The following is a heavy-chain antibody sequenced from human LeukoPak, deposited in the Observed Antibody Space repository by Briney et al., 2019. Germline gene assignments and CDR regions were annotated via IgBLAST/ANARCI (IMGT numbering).Heavy chain of an antibody. D-gene: IGHD3-3*01. CDR3: ATIEAVRFQY. CDR2: IKQDESEK. CDR1: GFTFRSYG. J-gene: IGHJ4*02. V-gene: IGHV3-7*01. Sequence: GGSLRLSCAASGFTFRSYGMHWVRQAPGKGLEWVANIKQDESEKYYLGSVKGRFTISRDNTKNSLYLEMSSLRAEDTAVYYCATIEAVRFQYWGQGTLVAVSS.